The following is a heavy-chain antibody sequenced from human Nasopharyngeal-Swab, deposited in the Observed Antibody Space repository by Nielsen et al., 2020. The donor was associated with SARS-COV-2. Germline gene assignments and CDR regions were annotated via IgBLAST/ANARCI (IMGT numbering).Heavy chain of an antibody. V-gene: IGHV4-59*13. D-gene: IGHD2-15*01. CDR1: GGSISSYY. J-gene: IGHJ3*01. CDR3: ARDKGWHAFDV. CDR2: VHFLGST. Sequence: SETLSLTCTVSGGSISSYYWNWIRQPPGKGLEWIGYVHFLGSTDYNPSLKSRVTMSVDMSKNQFSLKLTSVTAADTAVYYCARDKGWHAFDVWGQGTLVTVSS.